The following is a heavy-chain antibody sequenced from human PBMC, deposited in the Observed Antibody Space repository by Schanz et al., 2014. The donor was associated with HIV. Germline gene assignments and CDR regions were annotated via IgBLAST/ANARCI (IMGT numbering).Heavy chain of an antibody. J-gene: IGHJ6*02. Sequence: QVQLAESGGGVVRPGRSLRLSCAASGFTFDSFGMHWVRQAPGKGLEWVAVISYDGRNKYQAASVKGRFTISRDDSSDTLYLQMNSLRPEDTAVYYCAKSHKHDSSDYYRFYYFGMDVWGQGTTVTVSS. CDR2: ISYDGRNK. CDR3: AKSHKHDSSDYYRFYYFGMDV. V-gene: IGHV3-30*18. CDR1: GFTFDSFG. D-gene: IGHD6-19*01.